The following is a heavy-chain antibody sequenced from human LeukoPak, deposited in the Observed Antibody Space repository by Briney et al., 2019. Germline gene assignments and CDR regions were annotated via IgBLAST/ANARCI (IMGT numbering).Heavy chain of an antibody. CDR2: ISDSSSTI. Sequence: GGSLRLSCAASGFTASSHSMDWVRQAPGKGLEWISYISDSSSTIFYADSVKGRFTISRDNARNSLYLQMDSLRDEDTAVYYCVRGKGGSDYNGMDVWGQGTTVTVSS. V-gene: IGHV3-48*02. CDR3: VRGKGGSDYNGMDV. CDR1: GFTASSHS. D-gene: IGHD4/OR15-4a*01. J-gene: IGHJ6*02.